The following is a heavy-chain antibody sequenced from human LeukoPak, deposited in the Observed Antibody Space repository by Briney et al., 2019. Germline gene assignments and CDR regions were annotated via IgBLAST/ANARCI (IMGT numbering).Heavy chain of an antibody. J-gene: IGHJ3*02. CDR2: ISYDGSNK. CDR3: AKVRYFGPSAFDI. Sequence: PGRSLRLSCAASGFTFRNYGMHWVRQAPGKGLDWVAVISYDGSNKYHADSVKGRFTISRDNSKNTLYLQMNSLRAEDTAVYYCAKVRYFGPSAFDIWGQGTMVTVSS. V-gene: IGHV3-30*18. CDR1: GFTFRNYG. D-gene: IGHD3-9*01.